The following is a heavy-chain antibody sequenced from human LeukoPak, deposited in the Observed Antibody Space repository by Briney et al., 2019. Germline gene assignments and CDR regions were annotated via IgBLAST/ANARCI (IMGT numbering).Heavy chain of an antibody. Sequence: PSETLSFTCTVSGDSISSSSYYWGWIRQPPGKGLEWIGSIYYSGSTYYNPSLKSRVTISVDTSKNQFSLKLSSVTAADTAVYYCARDTGNKYYDFWSGYYTRPFDYWGQGTLVTVSS. J-gene: IGHJ4*02. CDR1: GDSISSSSYY. CDR3: ARDTGNKYYDFWSGYYTRPFDY. V-gene: IGHV4-39*07. D-gene: IGHD3-3*01. CDR2: IYYSGST.